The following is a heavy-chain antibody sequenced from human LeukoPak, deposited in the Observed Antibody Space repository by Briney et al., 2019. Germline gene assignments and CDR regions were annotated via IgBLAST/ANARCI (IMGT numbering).Heavy chain of an antibody. Sequence: PGGSLRLSCAASGFSVNNNYMTWVRQPPGKGLEWIGNIFYSGSTYYSPSLKSRVTMSVDTSKNQFSLKLSSVTAADTAVYYCARVEYDYVWGSYRQGGYYFDYWGQGTLVTVSS. J-gene: IGHJ4*02. CDR1: GFSVNNNY. D-gene: IGHD3-16*02. V-gene: IGHV4-59*02. CDR3: ARVEYDYVWGSYRQGGYYFDY. CDR2: IFYSGST.